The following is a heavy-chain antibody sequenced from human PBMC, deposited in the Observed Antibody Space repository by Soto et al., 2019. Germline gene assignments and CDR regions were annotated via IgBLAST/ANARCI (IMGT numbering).Heavy chain of an antibody. V-gene: IGHV4-39*01. J-gene: IGHJ5*02. CDR3: SPPIYSGVWSRDT. CDR1: GLSINSNYF. Sequence: SETLSHTSAVSGLSINSNYFWVWIRQTPGRGLEWIGSIYFGGNTYYTPSLKSRVTISADLSKNQFSLELDSVTAADTAVYYCSPPIYSGVWSRDTWCQGTLGT. D-gene: IGHD6-19*01. CDR2: IYFGGNT.